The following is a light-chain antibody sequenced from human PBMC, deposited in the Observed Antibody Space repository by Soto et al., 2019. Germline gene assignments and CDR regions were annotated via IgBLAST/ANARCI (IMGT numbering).Light chain of an antibody. CDR3: CSYTSSTTPL. J-gene: IGLJ2*01. CDR1: SSAY. Sequence: QSALTQPPSASGSPGKSLTISCTGTSSAYVSWYQQRPGKAPKLMIYEVNKRPSGVPDRFSGSKSGNTASLTVSGLQAEDEADYYCCSYTSSTTPLFGGGTKVTVL. CDR2: EVN. V-gene: IGLV2-8*01.